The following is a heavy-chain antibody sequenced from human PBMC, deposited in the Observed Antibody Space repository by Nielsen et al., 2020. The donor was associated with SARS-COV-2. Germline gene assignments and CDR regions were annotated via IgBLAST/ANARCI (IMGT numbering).Heavy chain of an antibody. D-gene: IGHD3-10*01. CDR1: GFTFNIYA. CDR2: GSASGGST. CDR3: AKDGVVRGDALDL. J-gene: IGHJ3*01. V-gene: IGHV3-23*01. Sequence: GGSLRLSCAASGFTFNIYAMAWVRRAPGRGLQWVTGGSASGGSTYYTDSVKGRFSISRDNSKTTLFLQMHSLRVEDTAVNYCAKDGVVRGDALDLWGQGTMVTVSS.